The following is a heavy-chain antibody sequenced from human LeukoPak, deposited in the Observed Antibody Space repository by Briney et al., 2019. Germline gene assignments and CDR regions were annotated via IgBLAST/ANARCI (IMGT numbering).Heavy chain of an antibody. Sequence: PGGSLRLSCAASGFTFSSYAMSWVRQAPGKGLEWVSAISGSGGSTYYADSVKGRFTISRDNSKNTLYLQMNSLRAEDTAVYYCAKAALRAMVGRRSMDVWGQGTTVTVSS. CDR2: ISGSGGST. CDR3: AKAALRAMVGRRSMDV. CDR1: GFTFSSYA. V-gene: IGHV3-23*01. D-gene: IGHD5-18*01. J-gene: IGHJ6*02.